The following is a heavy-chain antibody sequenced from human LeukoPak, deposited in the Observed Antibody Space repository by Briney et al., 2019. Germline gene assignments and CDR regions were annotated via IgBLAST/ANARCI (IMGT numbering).Heavy chain of an antibody. CDR3: TIGYSFGEYLDS. Sequence: TGRSLRLSCAASGFTFSSYGVHWVRQAPGKGLEWVAVMWYDGSNKYYADSVKGRFTISRDNSKNTLYLPMNSLRPEDAAEYYSTIGYSFGEYLDSWGQGTVINVSS. CDR2: MWYDGSNK. D-gene: IGHD5-18*01. J-gene: IGHJ4*02. CDR1: GFTFSSYG. V-gene: IGHV3-33*01.